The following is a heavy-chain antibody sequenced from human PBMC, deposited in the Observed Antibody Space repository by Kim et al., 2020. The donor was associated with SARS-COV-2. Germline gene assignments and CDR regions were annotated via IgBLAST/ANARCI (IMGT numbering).Heavy chain of an antibody. J-gene: IGHJ6*02. CDR3: ARDRYCSSTSCPPYYYYYGMDV. D-gene: IGHD2-2*01. CDR1: GFTFSSYT. CDR2: ISSSSSTI. V-gene: IGHV3-48*02. Sequence: GGSLRLSCAASGFTFSSYTMNWVRQAPGKGLEWVSYISSSSSTIYYADSVKGRFTISRDNAKNSLYLQMNSLRDEDTAVYYCARDRYCSSTSCPPYYYYYGMDVWGQGTTVTVSS.